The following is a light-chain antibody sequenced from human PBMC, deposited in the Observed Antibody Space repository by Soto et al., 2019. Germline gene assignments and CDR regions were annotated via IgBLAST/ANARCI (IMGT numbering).Light chain of an antibody. CDR1: TGAVTTTYY. Sequence: QTVVTQEPSLTVSPGGTVTLTCASNTGAVTTTYYPNWFQQKPGQAPRALIYRTNNRHSWTPARFSGSLLGGKAALTVSGVQPEDEADYYCLLYFDAVHRFGGGTRLTVL. CDR3: LLYFDAVHR. J-gene: IGLJ2*01. CDR2: RTN. V-gene: IGLV7-43*01.